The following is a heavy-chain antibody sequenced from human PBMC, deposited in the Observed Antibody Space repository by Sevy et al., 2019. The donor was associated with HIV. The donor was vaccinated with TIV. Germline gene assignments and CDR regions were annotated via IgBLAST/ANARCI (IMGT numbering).Heavy chain of an antibody. CDR2: INHSGST. D-gene: IGHD3-3*01. J-gene: IGHJ4*02. Sequence: SETLSLTCVVYGGSFSGYYWSWIRQPPGKGLEWIGEINHSGSTNYNPSLKSRVTISADTSKNQFSLKLSSVTAADTAVYYCARALYDFWSGYYQPTFDYWGQGTLVTVSS. V-gene: IGHV4-34*01. CDR1: GGSFSGYY. CDR3: ARALYDFWSGYYQPTFDY.